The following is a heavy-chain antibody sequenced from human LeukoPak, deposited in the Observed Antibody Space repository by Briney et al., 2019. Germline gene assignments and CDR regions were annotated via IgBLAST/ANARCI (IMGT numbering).Heavy chain of an antibody. CDR3: ARVSRIVATIYFDY. D-gene: IGHD5-12*01. Sequence: SETLSLTCTVSGGSISSGGYYWSWIRQHPGKGLEWIGYIYYSGSTYYNPPLKSRVTISVDTSKNQFSLKLSSVTAADTAVYYCARVSRIVATIYFDYWGQGTLVTVSS. CDR2: IYYSGST. J-gene: IGHJ4*02. CDR1: GGSISSGGYY. V-gene: IGHV4-31*03.